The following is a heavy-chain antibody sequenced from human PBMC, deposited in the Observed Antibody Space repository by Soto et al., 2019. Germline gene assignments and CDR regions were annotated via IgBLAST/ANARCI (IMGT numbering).Heavy chain of an antibody. CDR2: IYWNDDK. V-gene: IGHV2-5*01. D-gene: IGHD3-16*01. J-gene: IGHJ2*01. CDR1: GFALSTSGVG. Sequence: QITLKESGPTLVKPTQTLTLTCTFSGFALSTSGVGEGWTRQSPGKALEWVALIYWNDDKRYSPSLKSRLTITKDTSKNQVVLTMTNMDPVDTATEYCAHTLSSADYVSWYFDLWGRGTLVTVSS. CDR3: AHTLSSADYVSWYFDL.